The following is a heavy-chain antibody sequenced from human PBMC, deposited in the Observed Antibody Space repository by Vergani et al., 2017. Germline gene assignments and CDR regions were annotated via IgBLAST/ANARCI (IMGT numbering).Heavy chain of an antibody. CDR1: GGSFSGYY. J-gene: IGHJ4*02. Sequence: QVQLQQWGAGLLKPSETLSLTCAVYGGSFSGYYWSWIRQPPGKGLEWIGEINHSGSTNYNPSLKSRVTISVDTSKNQFSLKLSSVTAADTAVYYCAITPYYDFWSGYYFDYWGQGTLVTVSS. D-gene: IGHD3-3*01. V-gene: IGHV4-34*01. CDR2: INHSGST. CDR3: AITPYYDFWSGYYFDY.